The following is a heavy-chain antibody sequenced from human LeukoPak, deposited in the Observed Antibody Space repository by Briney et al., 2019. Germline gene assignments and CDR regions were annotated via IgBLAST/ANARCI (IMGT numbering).Heavy chain of an antibody. CDR1: GGSISSCGYY. D-gene: IGHD3-3*01. V-gene: IGHV4-31*03. Sequence: SETLSLTCTVSGGSISSCGYYWSWIRQHPGKGLEWIGYIYYSGSTYYNPSLKSRVTISVDTSKNQFSLKLSSVTAADTAVYYCARVLADTDFWSGYYPYYFDYWGQGTLVTVSS. CDR3: ARVLADTDFWSGYYPYYFDY. CDR2: IYYSGST. J-gene: IGHJ4*02.